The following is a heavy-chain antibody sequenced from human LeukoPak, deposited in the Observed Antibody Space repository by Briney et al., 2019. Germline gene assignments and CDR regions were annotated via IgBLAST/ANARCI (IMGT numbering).Heavy chain of an antibody. D-gene: IGHD2-15*01. CDR3: AKGFVVVVSATQSSWFDP. Sequence: GGSLRLSCAASGFTFSSYGMSWVRQAPGKGLEWVSAISGSGGNTYYADSVKGRFTISRDNSNNTLYLQVNSLRAEDTAVYYCAKGFVVVVSATQSSWFDPWGQGTLVTVSS. V-gene: IGHV3-23*01. J-gene: IGHJ5*02. CDR2: ISGSGGNT. CDR1: GFTFSSYG.